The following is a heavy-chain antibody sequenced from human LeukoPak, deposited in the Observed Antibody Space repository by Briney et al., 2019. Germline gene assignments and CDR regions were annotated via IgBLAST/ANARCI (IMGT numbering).Heavy chain of an antibody. CDR3: ARDPGGGYKDDALDI. CDR1: GGSISTNNW. Sequence: NPSGALSLTCTVSGGSISTNNWWTWVRQPPGKGLEWIGEIYHTGNTNYNPSLKSRLTMSVDKSKNQFALRLYSVTAADTAVYYCARDPGGGYKDDALDIWGQGTMVTVTS. J-gene: IGHJ3*02. D-gene: IGHD5-12*01. CDR2: IYHTGNT. V-gene: IGHV4-4*02.